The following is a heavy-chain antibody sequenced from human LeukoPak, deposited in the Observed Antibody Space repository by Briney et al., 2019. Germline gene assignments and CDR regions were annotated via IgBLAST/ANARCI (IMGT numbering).Heavy chain of an antibody. Sequence: ASVKVSCKTSGYTFTAYYMYWVRQAPGQGLELMGWINPNSGATNYVQKFLGRVTMNRDTSISTVYMELSRLRSEDTAVYYCARDGPSVMVEFDYWGQGTLVTVSS. J-gene: IGHJ4*02. V-gene: IGHV1-2*02. CDR1: GYTFTAYY. CDR2: INPNSGAT. D-gene: IGHD2-15*01. CDR3: ARDGPSVMVEFDY.